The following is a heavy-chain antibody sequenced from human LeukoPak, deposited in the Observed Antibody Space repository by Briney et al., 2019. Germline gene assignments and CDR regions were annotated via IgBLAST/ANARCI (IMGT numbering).Heavy chain of an antibody. Sequence: GASVKVSCKASGYTFSSYAMNWVRQAPGQGLEWMGWINTNTGNPTYAQGFTGRFVFSLDTSISTAYLQISSLKAEDTAVYYCAREAARDRFGGLRLDWFDPWGQEPWSPSPQ. CDR2: INTNTGNP. CDR1: GYTFSSYA. J-gene: IGHJ5*02. CDR3: AREAARDRFGGLRLDWFDP. D-gene: IGHD3-10*01. V-gene: IGHV7-4-1*02.